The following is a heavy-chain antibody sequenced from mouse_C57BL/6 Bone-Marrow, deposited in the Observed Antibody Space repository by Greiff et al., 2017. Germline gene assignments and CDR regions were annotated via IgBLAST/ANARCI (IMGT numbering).Heavy chain of an antibody. CDR3: ARQGLYFDY. CDR2: ISSGGSYT. V-gene: IGHV5-6*01. D-gene: IGHD3-3*01. CDR1: GFTFSSYG. Sequence: EVQLQQSGGDLVKPGGSLKLSCAASGFTFSSYGMSWVRQTPDKRLEWVATISSGGSYTYYPDSVKGRFTISRDNAKNTLYLQMSSLKSEDTAMYYCARQGLYFDYWGQGTTLTVSS. J-gene: IGHJ2*01.